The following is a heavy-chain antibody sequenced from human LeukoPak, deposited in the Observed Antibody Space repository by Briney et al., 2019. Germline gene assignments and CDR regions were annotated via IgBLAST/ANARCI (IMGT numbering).Heavy chain of an antibody. J-gene: IGHJ4*02. D-gene: IGHD3-3*01. CDR1: GGSISSSSYY. Sequence: PSETLSLTCTVSGGSISSSSYYWGWIRQPPGKGLEWIGSIYYSGSTYYNPSLKSRVTISVDTSKNQFSLKLSSVTAADTAVYYCARVGYSYDFWSGYGYYFDYWGQGTLVTVSS. CDR2: IYYSGST. V-gene: IGHV4-39*07. CDR3: ARVGYSYDFWSGYGYYFDY.